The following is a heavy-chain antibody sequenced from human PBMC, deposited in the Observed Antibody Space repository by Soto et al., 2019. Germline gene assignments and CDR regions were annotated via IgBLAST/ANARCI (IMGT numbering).Heavy chain of an antibody. CDR3: ARGQSGVDRIAVAGVFDD. CDR2: IYPGDSDT. V-gene: IGHV5-51*01. J-gene: IGHJ1*01. D-gene: IGHD6-19*01. Sequence: GESLKISCKGSGYSFTSYWIGWVRQMPGKGLEWMGIIYPGDSDTRYSPSFQGQVTISADKSISTAYLQWSSLKASDTAMYYCARGQSGVDRIAVAGVFDDWGQGTLVPVSS. CDR1: GYSFTSYW.